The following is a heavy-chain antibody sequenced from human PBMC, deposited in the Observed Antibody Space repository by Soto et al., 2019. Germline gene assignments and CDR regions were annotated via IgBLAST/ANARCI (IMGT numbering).Heavy chain of an antibody. CDR1: GGSMISYY. Sequence: TSETLCLTCTVSGGSMISYYWGWIRQPPGKGLEWIGNIYHSGSTYYNPSLRSRVTISVDASKNQFSLKLTSVTAADTAVYYCARLGSGIYYDSNNWFDPWGQGILVTVSS. J-gene: IGHJ5*02. V-gene: IGHV4-39*01. CDR3: ARLGSGIYYDSNNWFDP. CDR2: IYHSGST. D-gene: IGHD3-10*01.